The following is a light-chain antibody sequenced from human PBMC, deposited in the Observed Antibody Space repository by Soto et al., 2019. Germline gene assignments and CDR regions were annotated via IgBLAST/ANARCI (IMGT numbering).Light chain of an antibody. V-gene: IGKV3-15*01. Sequence: EIVLTHSPGTLSLSPGERATLSCRASQSISSSKLAWYQQNPGQAPRLLMYGASNRATGIPARFSGSGSGTEFTLTISSLQSEDFAVYYCQQYDYWPRTFGQGTKVDIK. J-gene: IGKJ1*01. CDR3: QQYDYWPRT. CDR1: QSISSS. CDR2: GAS.